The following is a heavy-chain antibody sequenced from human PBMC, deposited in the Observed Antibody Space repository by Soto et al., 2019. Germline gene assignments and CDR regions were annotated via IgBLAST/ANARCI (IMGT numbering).Heavy chain of an antibody. CDR2: ISSSGTTI. Sequence: GGSLRLSCASSGFTFISYSVNWVRQAPGKGLEWVSYISSSGTTIYYADSVKGRFTSSRDNAKNSLYLQMNSLRVEDTAVYYCAKGTPVDDWGQGTLVTVSS. CDR3: AKGTPVDD. CDR1: GFTFISYS. V-gene: IGHV3-48*01. J-gene: IGHJ4*02.